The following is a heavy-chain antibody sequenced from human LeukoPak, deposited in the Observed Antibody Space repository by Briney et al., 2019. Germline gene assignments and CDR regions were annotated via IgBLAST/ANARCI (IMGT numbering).Heavy chain of an antibody. CDR2: ISYDGSNK. CDR1: GFTFSSYG. V-gene: IGHV3-30*18. Sequence: GGSLRLSCAASGFTFSSYGMHWVRQAPGKGLEWVAVISYDGSNKYYADSVKGRFTISRDNSKNTMYLQMNSLRAEDTAVYYCAKDEVRYNSGPEPFDYWGQGTLVTVSS. CDR3: AKDEVRYNSGPEPFDY. D-gene: IGHD6-19*01. J-gene: IGHJ4*02.